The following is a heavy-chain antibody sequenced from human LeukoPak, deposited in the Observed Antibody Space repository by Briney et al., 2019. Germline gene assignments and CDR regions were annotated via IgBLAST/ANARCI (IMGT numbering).Heavy chain of an antibody. CDR2: INHSGST. CDR3: ARSFNYYDSSGYYYGWFDP. V-gene: IGHV4-34*01. Sequence: PSETLSLTCAVYGGSFSGYYWSWIRQPPGKGLEWIGEINHSGSTNYNPSLKSRVTISVDTSKNQFSLKLSSVTAADTAVYYCARSFNYYDSSGYYYGWFDPWGQGTLVTVSS. D-gene: IGHD3-22*01. CDR1: GGSFSGYY. J-gene: IGHJ5*02.